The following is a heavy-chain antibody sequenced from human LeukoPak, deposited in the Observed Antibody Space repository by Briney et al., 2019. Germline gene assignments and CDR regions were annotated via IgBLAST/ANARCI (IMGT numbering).Heavy chain of an antibody. CDR2: IYYSGST. D-gene: IGHD5-12*01. J-gene: IGHJ3*02. Sequence: SETLSLTCTVSGGSISSYYWSWIRQPPGKGLEWIGYIYYSGSTNYNPSLKSRVTISVDTSKNQFSLKLSSVTAADTAVYYCARDGYDAFDIWGQGTMVTVSS. CDR3: ARDGYDAFDI. V-gene: IGHV4-59*01. CDR1: GGSISSYY.